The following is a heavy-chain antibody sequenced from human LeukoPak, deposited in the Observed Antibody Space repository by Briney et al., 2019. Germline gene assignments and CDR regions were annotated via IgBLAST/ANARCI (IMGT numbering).Heavy chain of an antibody. Sequence: GGSLRLSCAASGFTFGTYAMNWVRQAPGKGLEWVSVIYSGGSTYYADSVKGRFTISRDNSKNTLYLQMNSLRAEDTAVYYCAREGAMSNFDYWGQGTLVTVSS. CDR1: GFTFGTYA. CDR3: AREGAMSNFDY. CDR2: IYSGGST. D-gene: IGHD2-2*01. V-gene: IGHV3-53*01. J-gene: IGHJ4*02.